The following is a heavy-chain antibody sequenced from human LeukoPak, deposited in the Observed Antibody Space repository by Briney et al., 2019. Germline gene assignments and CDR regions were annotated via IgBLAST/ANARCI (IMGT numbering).Heavy chain of an antibody. J-gene: IGHJ6*03. CDR1: GYTFTSYG. V-gene: IGHV1-18*01. D-gene: IGHD3-10*01. CDR2: ISGYNGNT. CDR3: ARTRSGSYYNLPGYYYYYMDV. Sequence: ASVKVSCKASGYTFTSYGISWVRQAPGQGLEWMGWISGYNGNTNYAQKVQGRVTMTADTSTSTAYMELRSLRSDDTAVYYCARTRSGSYYNLPGYYYYYMDVWGKGTTVTVSS.